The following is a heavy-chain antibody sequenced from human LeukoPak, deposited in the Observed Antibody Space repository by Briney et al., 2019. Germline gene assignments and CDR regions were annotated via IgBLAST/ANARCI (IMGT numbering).Heavy chain of an antibody. CDR1: GFTFSNSG. CDR3: AKVAAHFDY. V-gene: IGHV3-23*01. J-gene: IGHJ4*02. D-gene: IGHD6-6*01. CDR2: ISGSGDRT. Sequence: GGSLRLSCAASGFTFSNSGMRWVRQAPGKGLEWVSGISGSGDRTNYADSVKGRFTISRDNSKNTLYLQINSLRDDDTAVYYCAKVAAHFDYWGQGALVTVSS.